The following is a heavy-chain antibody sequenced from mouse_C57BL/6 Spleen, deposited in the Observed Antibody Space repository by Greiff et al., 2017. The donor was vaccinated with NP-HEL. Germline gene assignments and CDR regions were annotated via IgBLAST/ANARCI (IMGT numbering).Heavy chain of an antibody. CDR2: INPSSGYT. V-gene: IGHV1-4*01. Sequence: QVQLKQSGAELARPGASVKMSCKASGYTFTSYTMHWVKQRPGQGLEWIGYINPSSGYTKYNQKFKDKATLTADKSSSTAYMQLSSLTSEDSAVYYCATPFTTVVATDFDVWGTGTTVTVSS. CDR3: ATPFTTVVATDFDV. J-gene: IGHJ1*03. D-gene: IGHD1-1*01. CDR1: GYTFTSYT.